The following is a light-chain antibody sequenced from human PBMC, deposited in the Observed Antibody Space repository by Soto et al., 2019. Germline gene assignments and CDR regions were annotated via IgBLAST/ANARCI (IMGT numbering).Light chain of an antibody. Sequence: ETVVTQSPATLSLSPGERATLSCRTSQSVDRYLVWYQQKPGQAPRLLIYDASNRATGIPARFSGSGSGTDFTLTISSLEPEDFAVYYYQQRKNWPPLTFGGGTKLEMK. CDR1: QSVDRY. CDR3: QQRKNWPPLT. V-gene: IGKV3-11*01. CDR2: DAS. J-gene: IGKJ4*01.